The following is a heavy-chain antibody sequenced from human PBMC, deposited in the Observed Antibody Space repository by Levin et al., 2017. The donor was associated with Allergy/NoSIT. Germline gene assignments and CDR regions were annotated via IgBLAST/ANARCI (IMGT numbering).Heavy chain of an antibody. CDR2: IKSITDGGTA. CDR1: GFTFSNAW. V-gene: IGHV3-15*01. D-gene: IGHD1-1*01. CDR3: TRQQSAAFDI. Sequence: SGGSLRLSCAASGFTFSNAWMAWVRQAPGKGLEWVGRIKSITDGGTADYAAPVKGSFTISRDDSKNTLYLEMNSLKTEDTAVYYCTRQQSAAFDIWGQGTMVTVSS. J-gene: IGHJ3*02.